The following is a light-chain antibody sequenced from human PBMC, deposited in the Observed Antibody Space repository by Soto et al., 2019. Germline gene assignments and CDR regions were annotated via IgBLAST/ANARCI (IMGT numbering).Light chain of an antibody. V-gene: IGKV3-15*01. J-gene: IGKJ4*01. CDR2: GAA. CDR1: ENINQN. CDR3: QQYNTWPLT. Sequence: ETVRTQSPATLSLSPVDVATLSCRATENINQNLAWYQQKPGQAPRLLIHGAAYRATGIPDRFSGRGSGTEFTLAISRLQSEDFAVYYCQQYNTWPLTFGGGTKVDIK.